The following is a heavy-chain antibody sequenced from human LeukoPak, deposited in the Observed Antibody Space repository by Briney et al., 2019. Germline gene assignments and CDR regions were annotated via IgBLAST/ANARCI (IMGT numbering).Heavy chain of an antibody. CDR2: IKEDGSDK. Sequence: GGSLILSCAASGFTFSRYWMSWVRQAPGKGLEWVANIKEDGSDKYYVDSVKGRFTISRDNAKNSLFLQMNSLRAEDTAVYYCARDTGYNTFDYWGQGTLVTVSS. CDR1: GFTFSRYW. CDR3: ARDTGYNTFDY. D-gene: IGHD5-24*01. J-gene: IGHJ4*02. V-gene: IGHV3-7*05.